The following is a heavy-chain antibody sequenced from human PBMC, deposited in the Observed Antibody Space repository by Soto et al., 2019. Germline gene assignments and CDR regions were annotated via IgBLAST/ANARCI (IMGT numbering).Heavy chain of an antibody. D-gene: IGHD4-17*01. V-gene: IGHV1-2*02. J-gene: IGHJ5*01. CDR1: GYTFGAYY. CDR3: ARGDDYGDYDRLGGEDIPQNWFDS. CDR2: INPDSGAI. Sequence: PVASVKVSCKASGYTFGAYYIHWVRQAPGLGLEWMGWINPDSGAINYAQKFQGRVTMTRDTSISTAHMELSSLRSDDTAVYYCARGDDYGDYDRLGGEDIPQNWFDSWGQGPLGTAPQ.